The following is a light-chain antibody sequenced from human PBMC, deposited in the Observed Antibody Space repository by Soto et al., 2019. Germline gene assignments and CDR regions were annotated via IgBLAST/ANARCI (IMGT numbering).Light chain of an antibody. J-gene: IGKJ5*01. CDR1: QSVNSN. CDR2: GAS. Sequence: ETVMTQSPATLSVSPGEIATLSCSASQSVNSNLAWYQQKLGQAPRVLIFGASTRATGIPARFSGSGSGTEFSLTISSLQPEDFATYYCQKFNNYPINFGQGTRLEIK. V-gene: IGKV3-15*01. CDR3: QKFNNYPIN.